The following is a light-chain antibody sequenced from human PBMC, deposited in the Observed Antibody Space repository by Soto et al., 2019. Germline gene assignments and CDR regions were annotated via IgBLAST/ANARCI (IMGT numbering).Light chain of an antibody. J-gene: IGKJ5*01. CDR2: DAS. V-gene: IGKV3-11*01. CDR1: QSVSSY. Sequence: EIVLTQSPATLSLSPGERATLSCRASQSVSSYLAWYQQKPGQAPRLLILDASNRATGIPARFSGSGSGTDFTLTISSLEPEDFAVYYCQQRSNWPPITFGQGTRLEMK. CDR3: QQRSNWPPIT.